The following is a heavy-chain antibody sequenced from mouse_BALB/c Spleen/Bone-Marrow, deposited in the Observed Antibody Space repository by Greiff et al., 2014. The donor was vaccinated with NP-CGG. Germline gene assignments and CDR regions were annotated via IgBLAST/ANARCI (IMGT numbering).Heavy chain of an antibody. V-gene: IGHV14-3*02. Sequence: VQLQQSGAELVKPGASVKLSCTASGFNIKDTYMHWVKQRPEQGLEWIGRIDPANGNTKYDPKFQGKATITADTSSNTAYLQLSSLTSEDIAVYYCARYYYGSSYAMDYWGQGTSVTVSS. J-gene: IGHJ4*01. D-gene: IGHD1-1*01. CDR3: ARYYYGSSYAMDY. CDR2: IDPANGNT. CDR1: GFNIKDTY.